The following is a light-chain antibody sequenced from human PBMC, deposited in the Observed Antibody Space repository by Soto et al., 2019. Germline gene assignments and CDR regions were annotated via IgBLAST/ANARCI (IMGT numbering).Light chain of an antibody. V-gene: IGLV2-14*01. CDR3: SSYTDSSIYV. CDR2: QFT. Sequence: QSVLTQPASVSGSPGQSITISCTGTSSDLAIYNYVSWYQQQPGKAPNFMIYQFTNRPSGVSNRFSGPRSCNRASLTISGLQAEDGAAYYCSSYTDSSIYVFGTGTKVTVL. J-gene: IGLJ1*01. CDR1: SSDLAIYNY.